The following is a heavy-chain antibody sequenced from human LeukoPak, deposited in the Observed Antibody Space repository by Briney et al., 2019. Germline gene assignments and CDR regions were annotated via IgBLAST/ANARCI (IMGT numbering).Heavy chain of an antibody. CDR3: AREGYYDSSGTLDY. V-gene: IGHV3-33*01. Sequence: GGSLRLSCAASGFTFSSYGMHWVRQAPGKGLEWVAVIWYDGSNKYYADSVKGRFTISRDNSKNTLYLQMNSLRAEDTAVYYCAREGYYDSSGTLDYWGRGTLVTVSS. CDR1: GFTFSSYG. CDR2: IWYDGSNK. D-gene: IGHD3-22*01. J-gene: IGHJ4*02.